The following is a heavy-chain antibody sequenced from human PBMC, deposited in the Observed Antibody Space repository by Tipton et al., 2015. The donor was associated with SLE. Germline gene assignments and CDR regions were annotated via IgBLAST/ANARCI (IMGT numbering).Heavy chain of an antibody. CDR1: GFTYSGYA. Sequence: SGFTYSGYAMHWVRQAPGQGLGWGAFIRADGSNKDYADSVKGRFTISRDNSKNTLYLQMNRLGVEDTAVYYCAGGTGAYFDHWGQGTLVTVSS. CDR3: AGGTGAYFDH. CDR2: IRADGSNK. D-gene: IGHD3-16*01. J-gene: IGHJ4*02. V-gene: IGHV3-30*02.